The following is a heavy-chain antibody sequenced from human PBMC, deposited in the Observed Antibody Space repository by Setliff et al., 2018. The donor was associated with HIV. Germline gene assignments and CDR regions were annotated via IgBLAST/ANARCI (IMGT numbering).Heavy chain of an antibody. Sequence: SETLSLTCTVSGDSISSYYWSWIRQPPGKELEWIGYIYSTGDSNYNPSPKSRVTMAVDTSKNQFSLKLTSVTAADTAVYYCARYRRPPYYLDYWGQGTLVTVSS. J-gene: IGHJ4*02. D-gene: IGHD3-16*02. CDR2: IYSTGDS. CDR1: GDSISSYY. V-gene: IGHV4-4*09. CDR3: ARYRRPPYYLDY.